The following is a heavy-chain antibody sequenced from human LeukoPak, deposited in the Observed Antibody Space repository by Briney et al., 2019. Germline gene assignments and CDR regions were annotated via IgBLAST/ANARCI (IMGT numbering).Heavy chain of an antibody. CDR2: IRYDESNK. D-gene: IGHD2-15*01. CDR3: AKSGLNRFDY. CDR1: GFTFSGYG. V-gene: IGHV3-30*02. Sequence: GGSLRLSCAASGFTFSGYGMHWVRQAPGKGLEWVAFIRYDESNKYYADSVKGRFTISRDNSRNTMYLQMNSLRAVDTAVYYCAKSGLNRFDYWGQGTLVTVSS. J-gene: IGHJ4*02.